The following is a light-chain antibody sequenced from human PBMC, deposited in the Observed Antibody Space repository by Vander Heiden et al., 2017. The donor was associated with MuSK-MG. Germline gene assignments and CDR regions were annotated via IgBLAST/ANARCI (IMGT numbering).Light chain of an antibody. J-gene: IGKJ2*01. V-gene: IGKV1-5*03. CDR1: QTISTW. CDR2: KAS. Sequence: DIQMTQSPSALPASVGDSVTITCRASQTISTWLAWFQQKPGKAPKLLVYKASSLESGVPSRLSGSGSGTDFTLTISSLQPDDFATYYCQQYNIYPYTFGQGTRLVIK. CDR3: QQYNIYPYT.